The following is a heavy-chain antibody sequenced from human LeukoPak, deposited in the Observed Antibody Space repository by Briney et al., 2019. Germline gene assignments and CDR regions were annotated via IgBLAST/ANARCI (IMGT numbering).Heavy chain of an antibody. Sequence: SVKVSCKASGGTFSSYAISWVRQAPGQGLEWMGRIIPILGIANYAQKFQGRVTITADKSTSTAYMELSRLRSDDTAVYYCARIGELLVPYDAFDIWGQGTMVTVSS. J-gene: IGHJ3*02. D-gene: IGHD1-26*01. CDR3: ARIGELLVPYDAFDI. CDR1: GGTFSSYA. V-gene: IGHV1-69*04. CDR2: IIPILGIA.